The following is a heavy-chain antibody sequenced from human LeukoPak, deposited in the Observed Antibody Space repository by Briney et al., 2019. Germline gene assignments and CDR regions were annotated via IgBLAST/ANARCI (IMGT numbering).Heavy chain of an antibody. CDR2: INYNGNII. CDR1: GLTFNDYG. V-gene: IGHV3-20*04. CDR3: ARGWGGTYAIDC. D-gene: IGHD1-26*01. Sequence: GGSLRLSCAASGLTFNDYGMSWVRQTPGKGLEWVFGINYNGNIIHYADSVQGRFTICRDIDKNSLSGHVSSVRAEDRGLYLCARGWGGTYAIDCWGEGTPV. J-gene: IGHJ4*02.